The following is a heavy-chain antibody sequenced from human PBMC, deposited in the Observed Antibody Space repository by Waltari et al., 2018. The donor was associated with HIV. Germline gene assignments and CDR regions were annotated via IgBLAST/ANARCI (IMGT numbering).Heavy chain of an antibody. V-gene: IGHV3-7*01. D-gene: IGHD3-10*01. CDR3: AGGGVLLWFGDLNWFDP. Sequence: EVQLVESGGGLVQPGGSLRLSCAASGFTFSSYWMSWVRQAPGKGREWVANIKQDGSEKYYVDSVKGRFTISRDNAENSLYLQMNSLRAEDTAVYYCAGGGVLLWFGDLNWFDPWGQGTLVTVSS. J-gene: IGHJ5*02. CDR2: IKQDGSEK. CDR1: GFTFSSYW.